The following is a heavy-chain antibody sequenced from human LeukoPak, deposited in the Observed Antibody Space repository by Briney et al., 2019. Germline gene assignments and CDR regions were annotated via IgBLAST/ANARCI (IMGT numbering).Heavy chain of an antibody. CDR1: GFTFSNYE. D-gene: IGHD5-18*01. J-gene: IGHJ4*02. V-gene: IGHV3-48*03. CDR2: ISGSGTTI. Sequence: GGSLRLSCAASGFTFSNYEMNWVRQAPGKGLEWVSFISGSGTTIYYADSVKGRFTISRDNSKNTLYLQMNSLRAEDTAVYYCAKELDTAMDPQYYFDYWGQGTLVTVSS. CDR3: AKELDTAMDPQYYFDY.